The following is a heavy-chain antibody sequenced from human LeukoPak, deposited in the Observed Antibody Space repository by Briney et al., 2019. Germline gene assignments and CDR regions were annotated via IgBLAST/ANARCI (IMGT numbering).Heavy chain of an antibody. J-gene: IGHJ4*02. CDR3: ARDLCSTSCIPDY. D-gene: IGHD2-2*01. CDR1: GFTFSSYS. CDR2: ISSSSSYI. Sequence: PGGSLRLSCAASGFTFSSYSMNWVRQAPGKGLEWVSSISSSSSYIYYADSVKGRFTISRDNAKNSLYLQMNSLRAEDTAVYYCARDLCSTSCIPDYWGQGTLVTVSS. V-gene: IGHV3-21*01.